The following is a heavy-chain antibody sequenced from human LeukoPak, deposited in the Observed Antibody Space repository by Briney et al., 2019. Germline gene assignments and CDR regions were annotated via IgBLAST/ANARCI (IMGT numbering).Heavy chain of an antibody. CDR2: IIPILGIA. CDR1: GGTFSNYA. V-gene: IGHV1-69*04. D-gene: IGHD3-10*01. CDR3: AREWFGDLPNYYYYGMDV. Sequence: ASVKVSCKASGGTFSNYAISWVRQAPGQGLEWMGRIIPILGIANYAQKFQGRVTITADKSTSTAYMELSSLRSEDTAVYYCAREWFGDLPNYYYYGMDVWGQGTTVTVSS. J-gene: IGHJ6*02.